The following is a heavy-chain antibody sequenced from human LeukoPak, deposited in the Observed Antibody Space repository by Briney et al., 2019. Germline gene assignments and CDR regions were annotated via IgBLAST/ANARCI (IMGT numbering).Heavy chain of an antibody. CDR3: ARITFPELWFGELSTNYGMDV. V-gene: IGHV1-69*06. D-gene: IGHD3-10*01. J-gene: IGHJ6*04. Sequence: ASVKVSCKASGGTFSSYAISWVRQAPGQGLEWMGGIIPIFGTANYAQKFQGRVTITADKSTSTAYMELSSLRSEDTAVYYCARITFPELWFGELSTNYGMDVCGKGTTVTVSS. CDR2: IIPIFGTA. CDR1: GGTFSSYA.